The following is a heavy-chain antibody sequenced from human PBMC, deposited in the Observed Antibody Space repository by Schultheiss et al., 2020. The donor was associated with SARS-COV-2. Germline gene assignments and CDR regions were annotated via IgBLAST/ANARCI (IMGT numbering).Heavy chain of an antibody. CDR2: VYTSGGT. CDR1: GGSVSSGSYY. V-gene: IGHV4-61*02. D-gene: IGHD6-13*01. Sequence: SETLSLTCTVSGGSVSSGSYYWSWIRQPAGKGLEWIGRVYTSGGTHYNPSLKSRVTISVDTSKNQFSLRLNSVTAADTAVYYCARDSQLANYYYYMDVWGKGTTVTVSS. J-gene: IGHJ6*03. CDR3: ARDSQLANYYYYMDV.